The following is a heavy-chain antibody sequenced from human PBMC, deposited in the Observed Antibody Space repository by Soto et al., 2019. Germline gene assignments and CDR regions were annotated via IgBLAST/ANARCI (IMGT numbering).Heavy chain of an antibody. CDR2: IIPIFGTA. D-gene: IGHD1-26*01. CDR1: GGTFSSYA. Sequence: ASVKVSCKASGGTFSSYAISWVRQAPGQGLEWMGGIIPIFGTANYAQKFQGRVTITADESTSTAYMELSSLRSEDTAVYYCARGRSYLYYYGMDVWGQGTTVTVSS. CDR3: ARGRSYLYYYGMDV. V-gene: IGHV1-69*13. J-gene: IGHJ6*02.